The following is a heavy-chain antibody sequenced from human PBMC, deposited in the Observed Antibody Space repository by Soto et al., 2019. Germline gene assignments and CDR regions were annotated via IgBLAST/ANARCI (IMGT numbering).Heavy chain of an antibody. CDR2: IIPIFGTA. J-gene: IGHJ4*02. V-gene: IGHV1-69*01. D-gene: IGHD3-22*01. CDR1: GGTFSSYA. Sequence: QVQLVQSGAEVKKPGSSVKVSCKASGGTFSSYAISWVRQAPGQGLEWMGGIIPIFGTANYAQTFQGRVTITADESTSTAYMELSSLRSEDTAVYYCAREGYYDSSGYLLYYFDYWGQGTLVTVSS. CDR3: AREGYYDSSGYLLYYFDY.